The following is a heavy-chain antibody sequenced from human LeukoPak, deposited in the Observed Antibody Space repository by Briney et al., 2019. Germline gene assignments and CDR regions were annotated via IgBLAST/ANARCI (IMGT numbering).Heavy chain of an antibody. CDR1: GFTFSSYS. CDR2: IGSSSSYI. D-gene: IGHD5-24*01. Sequence: GGSLRLSCAASGFTFSSYSMNWVRQAPGKGLEWVSSIGSSSSYIYYADSVKGRFTISRDNAKNSLYLQMNSLRAEDTAVYYCARETPRRGETRDGYRWGQGTVVTVSS. CDR3: ARETPRRGETRDGYR. V-gene: IGHV3-21*01. J-gene: IGHJ4*02.